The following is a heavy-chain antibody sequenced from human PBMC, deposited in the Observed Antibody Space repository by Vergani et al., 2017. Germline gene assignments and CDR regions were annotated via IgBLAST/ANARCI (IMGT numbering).Heavy chain of an antibody. V-gene: IGHV3-11*05. CDR2: ISSSSRYT. CDR3: AREIGDTPEGYYGMDV. J-gene: IGHJ6*02. CDR1: GFTFSDYY. D-gene: IGHD4-17*01. Sequence: QVQLVESGGGLVKPGGSLRLSCAASGFTFSDYYMSWIRQAPGKGLEWVSYISSSSRYTNYADSVKGRFTISRDNAKNSLYLQMNSLRAEDTAVYYWAREIGDTPEGYYGMDVWGQGTTVTVSS.